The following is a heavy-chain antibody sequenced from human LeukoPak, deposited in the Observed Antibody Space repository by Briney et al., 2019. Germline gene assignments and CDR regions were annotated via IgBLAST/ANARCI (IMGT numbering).Heavy chain of an antibody. CDR2: IYHSGST. CDR3: ARRERDIVVVPADMVDAFDI. J-gene: IGHJ3*02. D-gene: IGHD2-2*01. V-gene: IGHV4-59*12. CDR1: GGSISTFY. Sequence: SETLSLTCTVSGGSISTFYWNWIRQPPGKGLEWIGYIYHSGSTYYNPSLKSRVTISVDRSKNQFSLKLSSVTAADTAVYYCARRERDIVVVPADMVDAFDIWGQGTMVTVSS.